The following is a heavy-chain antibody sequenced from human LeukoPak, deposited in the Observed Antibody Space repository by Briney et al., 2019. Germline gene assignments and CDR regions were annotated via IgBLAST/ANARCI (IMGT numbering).Heavy chain of an antibody. V-gene: IGHV3-7*01. D-gene: IGHD5-12*01. J-gene: IGHJ4*02. CDR2: IKEDGSDK. CDR3: ARDAPGYGGYGG. CDR1: GFTFSTYW. Sequence: PGGSLRLSCAASGFTFSTYWMSWVRQAPGKGLEWVGNIKEDGSDKYYGDSVKGRFTISRDNAKNSLYLQMNSLRAEDTAVYYCARDAPGYGGYGGWGQGILVTVSS.